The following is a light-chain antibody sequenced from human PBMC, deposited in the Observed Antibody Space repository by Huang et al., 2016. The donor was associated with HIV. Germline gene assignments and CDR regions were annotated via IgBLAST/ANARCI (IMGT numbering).Light chain of an antibody. J-gene: IGKJ1*01. Sequence: EIVMRQSPATLSASPGERATLSCTASQSVSSNLAWYQQKPGQAPRLLIYGASTRATAIPARFSGSGSGTDFTLTISSLQSEDFAVYYCQQYNNWPRTFGQGTKVEIK. V-gene: IGKV3-15*01. CDR2: GAS. CDR3: QQYNNWPRT. CDR1: QSVSSN.